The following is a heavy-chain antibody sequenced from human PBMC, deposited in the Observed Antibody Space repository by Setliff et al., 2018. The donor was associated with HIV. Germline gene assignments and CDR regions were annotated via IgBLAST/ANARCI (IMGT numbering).Heavy chain of an antibody. V-gene: IGHV4-4*09. J-gene: IGHJ4*02. CDR3: AGDYAGSGRPFDY. CDR1: GDSISTDY. CDR2: IYNSAST. D-gene: IGHD4-17*01. Sequence: SETLSLTCTVSGDSISTDYWTWIRQPPGKGLEWIGYIYNSASTSYNPSLKSRVTISVDTSKNQFSLKLRSVTAADTAVYFCAGDYAGSGRPFDYWGQGTLVTVSS.